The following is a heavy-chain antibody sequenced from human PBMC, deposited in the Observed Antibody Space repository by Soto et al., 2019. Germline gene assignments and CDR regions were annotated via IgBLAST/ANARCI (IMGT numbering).Heavy chain of an antibody. CDR1: GGSISSGGYY. CDR3: ARAKIWFGELIQSKILGYYYYGMDV. CDR2: IYYSGST. Sequence: PSETLSLTCTVSGGSISSGGYYWSWIRQHPGKGLEWIGYIYYSGSTYYNPSLKSRVTISVDTSKNQFSLKLSSVTAADTAVYYCARAKIWFGELIQSKILGYYYYGMDVWGQGTTVTVSS. J-gene: IGHJ6*02. V-gene: IGHV4-31*03. D-gene: IGHD3-10*01.